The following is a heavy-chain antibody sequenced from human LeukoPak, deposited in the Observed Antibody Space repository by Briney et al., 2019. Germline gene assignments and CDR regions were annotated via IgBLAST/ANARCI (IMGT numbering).Heavy chain of an antibody. V-gene: IGHV3-15*07. CDR3: ATDFYDST. CDR2: IRSNSDGGTI. J-gene: IGHJ5*02. D-gene: IGHD3-22*01. Sequence: GGSLRLSCATSGFTFSNAWTNWVRQAPGKGLEWVGRIRSNSDGGTIDYAAPVKGRFTLSRDDSKTTLYLQMNSLQTEDTAVYYCATDFYDSTWGQGTLVTVPS. CDR1: GFTFSNAW.